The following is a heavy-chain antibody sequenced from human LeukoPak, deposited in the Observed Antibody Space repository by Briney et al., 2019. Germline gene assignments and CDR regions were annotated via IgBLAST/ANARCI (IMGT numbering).Heavy chain of an antibody. J-gene: IGHJ4*02. V-gene: IGHV3-48*02. CDR3: ARISGFTLDC. CDR2: SEYSGTTS. CDR1: TFTFSSYS. Sequence: PGGTLRLSCATSTFTFSSYSMNWVRQAPGKGLEWVSYSEYSGTTSYYADSVKGRFTVSRDNAKNSLYLQMSSLRDEDTAVYYCARISGFTLDCWGPGTLVTVSS.